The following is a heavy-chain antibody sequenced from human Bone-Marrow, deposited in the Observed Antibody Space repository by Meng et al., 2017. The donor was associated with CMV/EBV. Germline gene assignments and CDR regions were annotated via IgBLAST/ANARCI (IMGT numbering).Heavy chain of an antibody. V-gene: IGHV1-2*02. CDR3: ARDHSTSSSLSNWFDP. CDR1: GYTFTSYY. J-gene: IGHJ5*02. CDR2: INPNSGGT. Sequence: ASVKVSCKASGYTFTSYYMHWVRQAPGQGLEWMGWINPNSGGTNYAQKFQGRVTMTRDTSISTAYMELSRLRSDDTAVYYCARDHSTSSSLSNWFDPWGQGTLVTVSS. D-gene: IGHD6-6*01.